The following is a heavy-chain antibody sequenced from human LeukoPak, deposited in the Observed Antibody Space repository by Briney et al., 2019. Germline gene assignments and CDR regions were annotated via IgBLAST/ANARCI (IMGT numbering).Heavy chain of an antibody. Sequence: SQTLSLTCAISGDNVSSINGAWNWIRQSPSRGLERLGRTYYRSKWYHDYASSLEGRITISPDTSTNQFSLQLNSVTPEDTAVYYCARDLGSSGWYTFDYWGQGTLVTVSS. V-gene: IGHV6-1*01. CDR1: GDNVSSINGA. CDR2: TYYRSKWYH. CDR3: ARDLGSSGWYTFDY. J-gene: IGHJ4*02. D-gene: IGHD6-19*01.